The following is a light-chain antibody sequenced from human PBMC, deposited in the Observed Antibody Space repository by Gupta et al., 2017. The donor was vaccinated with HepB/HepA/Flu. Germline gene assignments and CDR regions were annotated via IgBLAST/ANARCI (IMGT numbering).Light chain of an antibody. V-gene: IGKV2D-29*01. CDR2: EAS. CDR1: QSLLYRDEKNY. Sequence: IVMTQTPLSLSVTPGQSASISRKFSQSLLYRDEKNYLYWYLQKPGQPPQLLIYEASNRASGVPDRFSGGGSGTEFTLNISRVEAEDVGVYYCRHCIELPHTFGGGTKVEIK. J-gene: IGKJ4*01. CDR3: RHCIELPHT.